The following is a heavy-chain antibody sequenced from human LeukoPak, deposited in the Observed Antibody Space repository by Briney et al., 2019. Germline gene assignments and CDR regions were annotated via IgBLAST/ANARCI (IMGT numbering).Heavy chain of an antibody. J-gene: IGHJ3*02. D-gene: IGHD3-16*02. CDR2: INPNSGGT. CDR3: ARDKDYVWGSYRPPENAFDI. V-gene: IGHV1-2*02. CDR1: GYTFTGYY. Sequence: ASVKVSCKSSGYTFTGYYMHWVRQAPGQGLEWMGWINPNSGGTNYAQKFQGRVTMTRDTSISTAYMELSRLTSDHTAVYYYARDKDYVWGSYRPPENAFDIWGQGTMVTVSS.